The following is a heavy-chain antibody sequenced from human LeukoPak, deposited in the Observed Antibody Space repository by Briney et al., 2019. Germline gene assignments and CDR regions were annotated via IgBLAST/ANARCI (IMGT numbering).Heavy chain of an antibody. D-gene: IGHD3-22*01. CDR3: ARQSISGSSLSYFDY. CDR1: GGPISSYY. J-gene: IGHJ4*02. Sequence: SETLSLTCTVFGGPISSYYWNWIRQPPGKGLEWIGYVSYRGTTNYNPSLKSRVTISVDTSKNQFSLKLSSVTAADTAVYYCARQSISGSSLSYFDYWGQGTLVNVSS. V-gene: IGHV4-59*01. CDR2: VSYRGTT.